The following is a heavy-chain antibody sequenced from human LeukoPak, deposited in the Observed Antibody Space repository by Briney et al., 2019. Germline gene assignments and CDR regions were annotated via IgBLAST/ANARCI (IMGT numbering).Heavy chain of an antibody. CDR3: AGGVTIVRGTSKHFDY. D-gene: IGHD3-10*01. CDR2: IYTSGST. CDR1: GGSFSSYY. V-gene: IGHV4-59*10. Sequence: PSETLSLTCAVYGGSFSSYYWNWIRQPPGKGLEWIGRIYTSGSTNYNPSLKSRVTMSVDTSKNQFSLKLSSVTAADTAVYYCAGGVTIVRGTSKHFDYWGQGTLVTVSS. J-gene: IGHJ4*02.